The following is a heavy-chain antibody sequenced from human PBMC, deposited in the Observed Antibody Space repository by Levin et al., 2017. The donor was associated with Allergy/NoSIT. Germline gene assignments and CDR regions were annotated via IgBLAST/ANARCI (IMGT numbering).Heavy chain of an antibody. Sequence: SCAASGFTFSDYYMSWIRQAPGKGLEWVSYISSSGSTIYYADSVKGRFTISRDNAKNSLYLQMNSLRAEDTAVYYCARSLWFGEFDYWGQGTLVTVSS. CDR2: ISSSGSTI. V-gene: IGHV3-11*01. CDR1: GFTFSDYY. CDR3: ARSLWFGEFDY. J-gene: IGHJ4*02. D-gene: IGHD3-10*01.